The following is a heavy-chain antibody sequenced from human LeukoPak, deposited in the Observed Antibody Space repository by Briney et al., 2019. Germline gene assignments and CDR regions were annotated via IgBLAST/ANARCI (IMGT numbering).Heavy chain of an antibody. V-gene: IGHV3-23*01. CDR2: ISSGGGIT. J-gene: IGHJ6*02. CDR3: AREDDDSNGIDV. D-gene: IGHD4-11*01. Sequence: GGSLRVSCATFGFTFSSYAMSWVRQAPGKGLEWVSDISSGGGITYYADSMKGRFTISRDNSKNTLYLQMNSLRAEDTAVYYCAREDDDSNGIDVWGHGTTVTVSS. CDR1: GFTFSSYA.